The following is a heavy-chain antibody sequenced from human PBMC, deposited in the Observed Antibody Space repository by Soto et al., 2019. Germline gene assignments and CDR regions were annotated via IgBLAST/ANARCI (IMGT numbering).Heavy chain of an antibody. CDR3: AKDYHDFGHDALDI. D-gene: IGHD1-1*01. CDR1: GLTFSPCG. J-gene: IGHJ3*02. V-gene: IGHV3-30*18. Sequence: GGSLRLSCVASGLTFSPCGMQWVRQGPGEGLELVAVISYDGEDEAYADSVKGRLTISRDNSNNTLFLQMSSLRPEDTALYYCAKDYHDFGHDALDIRGRGTMVTVSS. CDR2: ISYDGEDE.